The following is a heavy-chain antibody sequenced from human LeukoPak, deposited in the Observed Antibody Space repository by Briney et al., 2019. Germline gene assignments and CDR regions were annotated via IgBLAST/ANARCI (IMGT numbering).Heavy chain of an antibody. CDR2: IKQDGSEK. CDR3: ARDAYSGSYHFDY. CDR1: GFTFSSYW. J-gene: IGHJ4*02. V-gene: IGHV3-7*03. D-gene: IGHD1-26*01. Sequence: PGGSLRLSCAASGFTFSSYWMSWVRQAPGKGLEWVANIKQDGSEKYYVDSVEGRFTISRDNAKNSLYLQMNSLRAEDTAVYYCARDAYSGSYHFDYWGQGTLVTVSS.